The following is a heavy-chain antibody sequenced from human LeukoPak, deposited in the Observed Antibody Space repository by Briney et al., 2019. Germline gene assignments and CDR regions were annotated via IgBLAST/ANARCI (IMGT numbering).Heavy chain of an antibody. CDR2: ISSSSSYI. V-gene: IGHV3-21*01. CDR1: GFTFSSYS. CDR3: AGDNWNYDGSDY. J-gene: IGHJ4*02. Sequence: GGSLRLSCAASGFTFSSYSMNWVRQAPGKGLEWVSSISSSSSYIYYADSVKGRFTISRDSAKNSLYLQMNSLRAEDTAVYYCAGDNWNYDGSDYWGQGTLVTVSS. D-gene: IGHD1-7*01.